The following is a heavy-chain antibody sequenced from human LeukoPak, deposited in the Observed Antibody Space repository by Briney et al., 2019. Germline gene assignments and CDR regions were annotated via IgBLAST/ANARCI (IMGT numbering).Heavy chain of an antibody. Sequence: SETLSLTCTVSGDSVNTNYWSWVRQSPGRGLEWIGHISYSADTNYNPSLESRVTMSVDTSKNQFSLKMSSVTAADTAVYYCARFWSGYYSYFDYWGQGTLVTVSS. D-gene: IGHD3-3*01. J-gene: IGHJ4*02. CDR1: GDSVNTNY. CDR2: ISYSADT. V-gene: IGHV4-59*02. CDR3: ARFWSGYYSYFDY.